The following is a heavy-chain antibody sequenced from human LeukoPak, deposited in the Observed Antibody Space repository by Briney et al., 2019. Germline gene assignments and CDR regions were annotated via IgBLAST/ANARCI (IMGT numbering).Heavy chain of an antibody. D-gene: IGHD6-13*01. V-gene: IGHV3-21*01. CDR2: ITSSGTYN. CDR1: GFTFSNYN. CDR3: ARGSYSSSWLYYYYYMDV. J-gene: IGHJ6*03. Sequence: GGSLRLSCAASGFTFSNYNMNWVRQAPGKAMEWVSSITSSGTYNFYADSVKGRFTISRDNAKSSLYLQMNSLRAEDTAVYYCARGSYSSSWLYYYYYMDVWGKGTTVTVSS.